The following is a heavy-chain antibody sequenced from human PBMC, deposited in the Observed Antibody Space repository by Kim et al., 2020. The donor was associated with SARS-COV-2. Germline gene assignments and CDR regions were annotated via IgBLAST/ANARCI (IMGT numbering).Heavy chain of an antibody. CDR3: ARDHPHMVRGVFDY. V-gene: IGHV7-4-1*02. D-gene: IGHD3-10*01. Sequence: QGFTGRFVFSLDTSVSTAYLQISSLKAEDTAVYYCARDHPHMVRGVFDYWGQGTLVTVSS. J-gene: IGHJ4*02.